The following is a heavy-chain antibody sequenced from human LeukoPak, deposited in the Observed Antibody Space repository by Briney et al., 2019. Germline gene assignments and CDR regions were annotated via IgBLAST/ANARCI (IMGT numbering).Heavy chain of an antibody. Sequence: SETLSLTCTVSGGSISSYYWSRIRQPPGKGLEWIGYIYYSGSTNYNPSLKSRVTISVDTSKNQFSLKLSSVTAADTAVYYCARRSGTSRHYGMDVWGQGTTVTVSS. CDR2: IYYSGST. D-gene: IGHD6-13*01. CDR3: ARRSGTSRHYGMDV. J-gene: IGHJ6*02. V-gene: IGHV4-59*08. CDR1: GGSISSYY.